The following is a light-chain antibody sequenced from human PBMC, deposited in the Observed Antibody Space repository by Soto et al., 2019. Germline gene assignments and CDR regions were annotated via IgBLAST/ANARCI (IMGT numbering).Light chain of an antibody. J-gene: IGKJ4*01. Sequence: EIVMTQSPATLSVSPGERATLSCRASQNVSSNLAWYQQKPGQAPRLLIYHASTRATGIPARFSGSGSGTEFTLTISSLQSEDFAVYYCQQYNKWPLTFGGGTKVEIK. CDR2: HAS. V-gene: IGKV3-15*01. CDR1: QNVSSN. CDR3: QQYNKWPLT.